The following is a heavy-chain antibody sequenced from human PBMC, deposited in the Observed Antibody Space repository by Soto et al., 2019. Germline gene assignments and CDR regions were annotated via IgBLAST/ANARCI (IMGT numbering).Heavy chain of an antibody. CDR2: IYLGDSDT. D-gene: IGHD2-2*02. J-gene: IGHJ4*02. Sequence: GESLKISCKGSGYSFTSYWIGWVRQMPGKGLEWMGIIYLGDSDTRYSPSFQGQVTISADKSISTAYMQWSSLKASDTAMYYCARQTYCSSTSCYTVDSWGQGTLVTVSS. CDR3: ARQTYCSSTSCYTVDS. CDR1: GYSFTSYW. V-gene: IGHV5-51*01.